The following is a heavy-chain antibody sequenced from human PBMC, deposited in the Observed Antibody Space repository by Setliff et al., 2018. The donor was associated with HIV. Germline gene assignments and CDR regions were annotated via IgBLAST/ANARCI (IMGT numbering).Heavy chain of an antibody. CDR1: GGSISSDPYY. V-gene: IGHV4-39*07. J-gene: IGHJ4*02. D-gene: IGHD3-16*01. CDR2: MSTSGSS. CDR3: ASPLFSYGPLAY. Sequence: SLTCTVSGGSISSDPYYWGWIRQPPGKGLEWIGSMSTSGSSFYDPSLKSRVTISVEPSKNQFSLQLSSVTAAHTAVYYCASPLFSYGPLAYWGQGTLVTVSA.